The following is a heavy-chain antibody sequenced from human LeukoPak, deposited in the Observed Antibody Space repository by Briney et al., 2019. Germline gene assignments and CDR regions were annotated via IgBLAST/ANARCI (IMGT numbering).Heavy chain of an antibody. CDR2: INSDGSST. CDR1: GFTFSSYW. D-gene: IGHD6-19*01. CDR3: ARTSSGWYVLDY. Sequence: GGSLRLPCAASGFTFSSYWMHWVRQAPGKGLVWVSRINSDGSSTSYADSVKGRFTISRDNAKNTLYLQMNSLRAEDTAVYYCARTSSGWYVLDYWGQGTLVTVSS. J-gene: IGHJ4*02. V-gene: IGHV3-74*01.